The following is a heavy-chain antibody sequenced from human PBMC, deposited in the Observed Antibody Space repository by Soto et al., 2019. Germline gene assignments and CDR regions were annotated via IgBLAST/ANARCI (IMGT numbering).Heavy chain of an antibody. V-gene: IGHV4-30-4*01. CDR1: GGSISSSDYY. J-gene: IGHJ5*02. Sequence: QVQLQESGPGLVKPSQTLSLTCTVSGGSISSSDYYWSWIRQPPGKGLEWIGYIYYSGSTYYNPSLQRRVAISMATSKNQFSLKLSSVTAADTAVYYCARLGVPAAMGEGWFDPWGQGTLVTVSS. D-gene: IGHD2-2*01. CDR3: ARLGVPAAMGEGWFDP. CDR2: IYYSGST.